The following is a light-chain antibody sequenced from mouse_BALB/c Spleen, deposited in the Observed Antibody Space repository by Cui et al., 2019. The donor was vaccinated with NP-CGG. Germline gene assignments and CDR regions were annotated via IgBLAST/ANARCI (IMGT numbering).Light chain of an antibody. V-gene: IGLV1*01. Sequence: QAVMTQESALTTPPGETVTLTCRSSTGAVTTSNYANWVQEKPDHLFTGLIGGTNNRAPGVPARFSGSLIGDKAALTITGAQTEDETIYFSIIFGSGTKVTVL. CDR1: TGAVTTSNY. CDR2: GTN. J-gene: IGLJ3*01. CDR3: II.